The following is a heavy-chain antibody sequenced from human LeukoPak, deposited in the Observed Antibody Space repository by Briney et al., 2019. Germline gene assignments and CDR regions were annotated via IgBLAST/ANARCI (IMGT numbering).Heavy chain of an antibody. CDR1: GYTFTSYG. Sequence: GASVKVSCKASGYTFTSYGISWVRQAPGQGLEWMGWISAYNGNTNYAQKLQGRVTMTTDTSTSTAYMELRSLRSDDTAVYYCARDRGYYGSGSYPYWGQGTLVTVSS. CDR2: ISAYNGNT. CDR3: ARDRGYYGSGSYPY. V-gene: IGHV1-18*01. J-gene: IGHJ4*02. D-gene: IGHD3-10*01.